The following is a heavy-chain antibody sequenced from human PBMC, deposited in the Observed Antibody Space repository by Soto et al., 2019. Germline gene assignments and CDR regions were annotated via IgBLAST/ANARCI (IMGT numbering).Heavy chain of an antibody. Sequence: SETLSLTCTVSGDSIIGYCWSWIRQSPGKGLEWIGRIYSSGSTNYNPSLKSRVTLSVDTSKNQFSLKLPSMTAADTAMYYCARSLASAGYTYGNFDSWGQGTLVTVSS. V-gene: IGHV4-59*01. CDR3: ARSLASAGYTYGNFDS. CDR2: IYSSGST. CDR1: GDSIIGYC. J-gene: IGHJ4*02. D-gene: IGHD5-18*01.